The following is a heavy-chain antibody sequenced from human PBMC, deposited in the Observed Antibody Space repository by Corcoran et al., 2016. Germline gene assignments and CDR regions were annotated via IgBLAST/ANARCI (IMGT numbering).Heavy chain of an antibody. CDR1: GYTFTGYY. J-gene: IGHJ3*02. CDR2: INPNSGGT. D-gene: IGHD2-21*02. Sequence: QVQLVQSGAEVKKPGASVKVSCKASGYTFTGYYMHWVRQAPGQGLEWMGWINPNSGGTNYAQKFQGRVTMTRDTSISTAYMELSRLRSDDTAVYYCARASQVVVTPRGAFDIWGQGTMVTVSS. CDR3: ARASQVVVTPRGAFDI. V-gene: IGHV1-2*02.